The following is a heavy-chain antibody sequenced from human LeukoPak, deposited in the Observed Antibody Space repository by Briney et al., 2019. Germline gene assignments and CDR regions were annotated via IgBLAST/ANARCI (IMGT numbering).Heavy chain of an antibody. CDR3: ARDLSGYYPDAFDI. V-gene: IGHV1-46*01. J-gene: IGHJ3*02. CDR1: GYTFTSYY. D-gene: IGHD3-22*01. CDR2: INPSGGST. Sequence: ASVKVSCKASGYTFTSYYMHWVRQAPGQGLEWMGIINPSGGSTSYAQKLQGRVTITADKSTSTAYMELSSLRSEDTAVYYCARDLSGYYPDAFDIWGQGTMVTVSS.